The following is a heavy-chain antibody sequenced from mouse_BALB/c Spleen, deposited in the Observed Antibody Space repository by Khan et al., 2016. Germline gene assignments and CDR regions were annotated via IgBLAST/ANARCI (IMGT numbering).Heavy chain of an antibody. CDR3: ASPHYFGTSYGAIDY. J-gene: IGHJ4*01. CDR2: IHPNSGNT. Sequence: QVQLKQSGSVLVRPGASVKLSCKASGYTFTSSWMHWAKQRPGQGLEWIGEIHPNSGNTNYNEKFKGKATLTVDTSSSTAYVDLSSLTSEDSAIYHCASPHYFGTSYGAIDYWGQGTSVTVSS. V-gene: IGHV1S130*01. CDR1: GYTFTSSW. D-gene: IGHD1-1*01.